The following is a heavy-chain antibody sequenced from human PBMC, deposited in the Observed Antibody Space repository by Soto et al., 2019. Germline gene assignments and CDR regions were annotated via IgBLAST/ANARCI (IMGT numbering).Heavy chain of an antibody. CDR3: ARLRITGTSRPFDY. D-gene: IGHD1-20*01. V-gene: IGHV1-2*02. CDR2: INPNSGGT. CDR1: GYTFTGYY. J-gene: IGHJ4*02. Sequence: ASVKVSCKASGYTFTGYYMHWVRQAPGQGLEWMGWINPNSGGTNYAQKFQGRVTMTRGTSISTAYMELSRLRSDDTAVYYCARLRITGTSRPFDYWGQGTLVTVSS.